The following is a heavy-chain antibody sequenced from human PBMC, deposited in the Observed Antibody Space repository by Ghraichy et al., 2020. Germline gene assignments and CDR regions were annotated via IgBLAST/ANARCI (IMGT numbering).Heavy chain of an antibody. D-gene: IGHD3-3*01. CDR2: ISWNSGSI. Sequence: GGSLRLSCAASGFTFDDYAMHWVRQAPGKGLEWVSGISWNSGSIGYADSVKGRFTISRDNAKNSLYLQMNSLRAEDTALYYCAKDISTLGWLLQNWGQGTLVTVSS. J-gene: IGHJ4*02. CDR1: GFTFDDYA. V-gene: IGHV3-9*01. CDR3: AKDISTLGWLLQN.